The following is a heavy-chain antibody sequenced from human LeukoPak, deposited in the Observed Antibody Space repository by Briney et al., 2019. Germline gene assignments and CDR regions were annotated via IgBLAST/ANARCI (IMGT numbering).Heavy chain of an antibody. Sequence: ASVKVSCTASGYPFTVYYLHRVRQAPGQGLEWMGWINPNSGFTNYAQKFQGRVTMTTDTSTSTAYMELRSLRFDDTAVCYCARDQSVRLLQTSSTYFKHVFAIWGPGSMVSVSS. CDR3: ARDQSVRLLQTSSTYFKHVFAI. CDR1: GYPFTVYY. J-gene: IGHJ3*02. D-gene: IGHD6-13*01. V-gene: IGHV1-2*02. CDR2: INPNSGFT.